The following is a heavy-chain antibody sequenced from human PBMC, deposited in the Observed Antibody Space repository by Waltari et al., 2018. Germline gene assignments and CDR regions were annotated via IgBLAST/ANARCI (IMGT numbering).Heavy chain of an antibody. J-gene: IGHJ3*02. CDR1: GYSFTSYW. CDR2: IYPGDSDT. V-gene: IGHV5-51*01. Sequence: EVQLVLSGAEVKKPGESLKISCKGSGYSFTSYWIGWVRQLPGKGLEWMGIIYPGDSDTRYSPSFQGQVTISADKSISTAYLQWSSLKASDTAMYYCARHRYYYPMGDAFDIWGQGTMVTVSS. CDR3: ARHRYYYPMGDAFDI. D-gene: IGHD3-10*01.